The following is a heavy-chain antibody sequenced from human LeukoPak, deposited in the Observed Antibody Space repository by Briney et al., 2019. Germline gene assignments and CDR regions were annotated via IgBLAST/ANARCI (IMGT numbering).Heavy chain of an antibody. CDR2: ISAFNGNT. J-gene: IGHJ3*02. D-gene: IGHD3-3*01. Sequence: GASVKVSCKASGYTFTSYGISWVRQAPGQGLEWIGWISAFNGNTNYAQKLQGRVTMTTDTSTSTAYMELRSLSSDDTAVYYCARDELETYYDFWSGYQMGAFDIWGQGTMVTVSS. V-gene: IGHV1-18*01. CDR1: GYTFTSYG. CDR3: ARDELETYYDFWSGYQMGAFDI.